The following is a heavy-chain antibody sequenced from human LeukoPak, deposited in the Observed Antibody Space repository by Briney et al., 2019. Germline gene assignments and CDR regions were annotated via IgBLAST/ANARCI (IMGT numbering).Heavy chain of an antibody. D-gene: IGHD3-16*01. CDR3: AREGEWGSNSRLFAN. J-gene: IGHJ4*02. CDR2: IIPIFGTA. Sequence: WASVKVSCKASGGTFSSYAISWVRQAPGQGLEWMGGIIPIFGTANYAQKFQGRVTITADESTSTAYMELSSLRSEDTAVYYCAREGEWGSNSRLFANWGQGTLVTVSS. V-gene: IGHV1-69*13. CDR1: GGTFSSYA.